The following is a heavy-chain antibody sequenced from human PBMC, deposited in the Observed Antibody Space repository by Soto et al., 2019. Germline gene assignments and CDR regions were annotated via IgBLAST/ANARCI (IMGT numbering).Heavy chain of an antibody. CDR3: ARGMWELPIDY. CDR2: ISPYNDNT. Sequence: QVQLVQSGAEVKKPGASVKVSCKASDYTLTSYGINWVRQAPGQGLEGMGWISPYNDNTQYAQRFQSRVTLTTDTSTNTAYMELRTLGSDDTAVYYCARGMWELPIDYWGQGTLVTVSS. CDR1: DYTLTSYG. J-gene: IGHJ4*02. D-gene: IGHD1-26*01. V-gene: IGHV1-18*01.